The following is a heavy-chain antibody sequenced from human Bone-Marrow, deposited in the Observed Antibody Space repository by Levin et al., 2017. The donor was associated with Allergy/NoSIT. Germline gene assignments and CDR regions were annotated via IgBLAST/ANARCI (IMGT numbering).Heavy chain of an antibody. CDR2: ISGSGGST. J-gene: IGHJ5*02. CDR1: GFTFSSYA. V-gene: IGHV3-23*01. D-gene: IGHD2-2*01. CDR3: ATLKGRIVVVPAAMFGWFDP. Sequence: PGGSLRLSCAASGFTFSSYAMSWVRQAPGKGLEWVSAISGSGGSTYYADSVKGRFTISRDNPKNTLYLQMNSLRAEDTAVYYCATLKGRIVVVPAAMFGWFDPWGQGPLVTVSS.